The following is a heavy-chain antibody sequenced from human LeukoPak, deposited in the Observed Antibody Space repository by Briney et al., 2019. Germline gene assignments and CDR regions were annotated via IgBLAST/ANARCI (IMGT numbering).Heavy chain of an antibody. J-gene: IGHJ4*02. CDR1: GFTFDDYA. CDR2: ISWNSGII. D-gene: IGHD6-19*01. Sequence: PGGSLRLSRAASGFTFDDYAMHWVRQVPGKGLEWVSGISWNSGIIGYADSVKGRFTISRDNAKNSLYLQMNSLRVEDTALYYCAKATAMAGSLDYWGQGTLVTVSS. CDR3: AKATAMAGSLDY. V-gene: IGHV3-9*01.